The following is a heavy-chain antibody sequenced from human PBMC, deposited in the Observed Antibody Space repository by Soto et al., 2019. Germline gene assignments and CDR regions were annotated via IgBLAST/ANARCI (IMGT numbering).Heavy chain of an antibody. Sequence: EVQLVESGGGLVKPGWSLRLSCAASGFTFTRYSMNWVRQAPGKGLEWVSSISSTTNYIYYGDSMKGRFSISRENAKNYLYLEMNSLRAADTAVYYCARESEDLTSNFDYWGQGTLVTVSS. CDR1: GFTFTRYS. J-gene: IGHJ4*02. CDR3: ARESEDLTSNFDY. V-gene: IGHV3-21*06. CDR2: ISSTTNYI.